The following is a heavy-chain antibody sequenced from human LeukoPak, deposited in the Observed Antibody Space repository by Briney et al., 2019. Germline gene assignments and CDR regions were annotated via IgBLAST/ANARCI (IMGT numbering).Heavy chain of an antibody. CDR2: ISSSSSYI. Sequence: PGGSLRLSCAASGFTFSSYSMNWVRQAPGKGLEWVSSISSSSSYIYYADSVKGRFTISRDNAKNSLYLQMNSLRAEDTAVYYCAKTDDYYDSSGWDYYFDYWGQGTLVTVSS. V-gene: IGHV3-21*04. J-gene: IGHJ4*02. D-gene: IGHD3-22*01. CDR1: GFTFSSYS. CDR3: AKTDDYYDSSGWDYYFDY.